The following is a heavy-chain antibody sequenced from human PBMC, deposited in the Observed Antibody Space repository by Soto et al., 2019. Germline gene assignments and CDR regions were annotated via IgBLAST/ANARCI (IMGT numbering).Heavy chain of an antibody. CDR1: GGSISRSDSY. V-gene: IGHV4-39*01. CDR3: ATHVKNDHGNTNWFDP. CDR2: IYFSGST. Sequence: QPQLQESGPGLVKPSETLSLTCTVSGGSISRSDSYWGWIRQSPGKGLEWIASIYFSGSTFYNPSLRSRGTISLDTFENQCSLKLRSMTAADTAIYYCATHVKNDHGNTNWFDPWGQGTLVTVSS. D-gene: IGHD4-4*01. J-gene: IGHJ5*02.